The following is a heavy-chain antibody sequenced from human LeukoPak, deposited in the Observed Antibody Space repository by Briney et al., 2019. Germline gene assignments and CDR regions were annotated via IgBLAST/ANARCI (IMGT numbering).Heavy chain of an antibody. CDR2: INPSGGST. V-gene: IGHV1-46*01. CDR1: GHTLTSYG. CDR3: ARDRGIAAAGPFDY. J-gene: IGHJ4*02. D-gene: IGHD6-13*01. Sequence: ASVKVSCTASGHTLTSYGIYWVRKAPGQGLEWMGIINPSGGSTSYAQKFQGRVTMTRDTSTSTVYMELSSLRSEDTAVYYCARDRGIAAAGPFDYWGQGTLVTVSS.